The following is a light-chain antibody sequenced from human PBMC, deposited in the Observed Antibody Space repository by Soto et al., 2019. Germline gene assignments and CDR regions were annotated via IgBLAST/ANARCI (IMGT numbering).Light chain of an antibody. CDR1: QSVGSSY. CDR2: AAS. J-gene: IGKJ5*01. CDR3: QQSRISPPHT. Sequence: EIVLTQSPGTLSLSPGERATLSCRASQSVGSSYLAWYQQKPGQAPRLLIYAASSRATGVPERFSGSGSGTDFSLPITRLEPEDFAVYYCQQSRISPPHTFGQGTRLEIK. V-gene: IGKV3-20*01.